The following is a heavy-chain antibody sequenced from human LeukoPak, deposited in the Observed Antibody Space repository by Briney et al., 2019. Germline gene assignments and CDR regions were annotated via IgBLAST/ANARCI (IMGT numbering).Heavy chain of an antibody. J-gene: IGHJ4*02. CDR1: GFTFSSYA. D-gene: IGHD3-10*01. CDR2: ISSSGGST. Sequence: GGSLRLSCAASGFTFSSYAMTWVRQAPGKGLEWVSSISSSGGSTYYADSVRGRFTIFRDNSKNTLYLQMNSLRAEDTAIYYCAKDLVTGSLDYWGQGTLVTVSS. CDR3: AKDLVTGSLDY. V-gene: IGHV3-23*01.